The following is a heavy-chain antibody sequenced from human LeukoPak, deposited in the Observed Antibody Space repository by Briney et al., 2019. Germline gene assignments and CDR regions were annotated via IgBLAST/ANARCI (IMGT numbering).Heavy chain of an antibody. V-gene: IGHV4-34*01. CDR3: ARRRGGPPTWYSDY. CDR1: GGSFSGYY. J-gene: IGHJ4*02. CDR2: INHSGST. D-gene: IGHD2-15*01. Sequence: KPSETLSLTCAVYGGSFSGYYWSWIRQPPGKGLEWIGEINHSGSTNYNPSLKSRVTISVDTSKNQFSLKLSSVTAADTAVYYCARRRGGPPTWYSDYWGQGTLVTVSS.